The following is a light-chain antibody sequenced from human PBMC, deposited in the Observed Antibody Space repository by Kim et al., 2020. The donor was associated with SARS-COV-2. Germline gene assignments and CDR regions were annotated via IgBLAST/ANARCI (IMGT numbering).Light chain of an antibody. CDR1: NIGTKS. Sequence: SYELTQAASVSVAPGETASITCGGNNIGTKSVHWYQQSPGQAPVLVMYYDSDRPSGIPERFSGSNSGNTATLTINRVEAGDEADYYCQVWEISADHPYVVFGGGTQLTVL. CDR3: QVWEISADHPYVV. CDR2: YDS. V-gene: IGLV3-21*01. J-gene: IGLJ2*01.